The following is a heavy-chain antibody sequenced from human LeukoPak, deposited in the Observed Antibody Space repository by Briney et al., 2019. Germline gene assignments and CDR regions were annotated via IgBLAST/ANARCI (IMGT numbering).Heavy chain of an antibody. Sequence: GASVKVSCKASGYTFTNYGVNWVRQAPGEGLEWMGWINTNSGDPTYAQGFTERFVFSLDTSVSTAYLQISSLRAEDTAVYYCARFRPHGYYDTFDIWGQGTMVTVSS. CDR3: ARFRPHGYYDTFDI. V-gene: IGHV7-4-1*02. CDR2: INTNSGDP. CDR1: GYTFTNYG. J-gene: IGHJ3*02. D-gene: IGHD5-18*01.